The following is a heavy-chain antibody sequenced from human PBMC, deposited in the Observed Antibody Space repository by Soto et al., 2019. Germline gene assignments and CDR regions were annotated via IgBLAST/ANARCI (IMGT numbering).Heavy chain of an antibody. V-gene: IGHV3-23*01. D-gene: IGHD1-26*01. Sequence: PGGSLRLSCAASVFTFSNYAMSWVRQAPGKGLEWVSAISGSGGSTYYADSVKGRFTISRDNSKNTLYLQMNSLRAEDTAVYYCAKDPVGATHPYYFDFWGLGTLVTVSS. CDR3: AKDPVGATHPYYFDF. J-gene: IGHJ4*02. CDR1: VFTFSNYA. CDR2: ISGSGGST.